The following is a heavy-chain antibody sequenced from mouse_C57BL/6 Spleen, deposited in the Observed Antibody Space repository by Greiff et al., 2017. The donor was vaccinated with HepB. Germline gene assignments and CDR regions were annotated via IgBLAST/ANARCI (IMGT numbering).Heavy chain of an antibody. J-gene: IGHJ4*01. CDR2: CYPGSGSI. Sequence: VKLLESGAELVKPGASVKLSCKASGYTFTEYTIHWVKQRSGQGLEWIGWCYPGSGSIKYNEKFKDKATLTADKSSSTGYMELSRLTSEDSAVYFCARQEDPWGYAMDYWGQGTSVTVSS. CDR3: ARQEDPWGYAMDY. CDR1: GYTFTEYT. D-gene: IGHD4-1*01. V-gene: IGHV1-62-2*01.